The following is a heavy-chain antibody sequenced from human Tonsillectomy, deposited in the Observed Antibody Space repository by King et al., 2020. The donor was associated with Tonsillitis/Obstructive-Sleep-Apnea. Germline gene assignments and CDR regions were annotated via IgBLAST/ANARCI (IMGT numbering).Heavy chain of an antibody. V-gene: IGHV3-30*01. D-gene: IGHD2-15*01. J-gene: IGHJ4*02. Sequence: VQLVESGGGVVQPGRSLRLSCAASGFTFSSSAMHWFRQAPGKGLEWVAVISYDGSNKYYADSVKGRFTISRDNSKNTLYLQMNSLRAEDTAVYYCAGRDYCNGGSCPLGYWGQGTLVPVSS. CDR1: GFTFSSSA. CDR3: AGRDYCNGGSCPLGY. CDR2: ISYDGSNK.